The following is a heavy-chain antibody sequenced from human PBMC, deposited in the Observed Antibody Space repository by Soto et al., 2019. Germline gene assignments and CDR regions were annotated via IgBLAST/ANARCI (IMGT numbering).Heavy chain of an antibody. D-gene: IGHD6-13*01. Sequence: EVQLVESGGGLVQPGRSLRLSCAASGFTFNDYAMHWVRQAPGKGLEWVSGISWNSGSMGYVDSVTGRFTISRDNAKNSLYLRMNFLRPEDTALYYCAKEKAAGGRLDYYYYGMDVWGQGTTVTVSS. CDR3: AKEKAAGGRLDYYYYGMDV. CDR1: GFTFNDYA. V-gene: IGHV3-9*01. J-gene: IGHJ6*02. CDR2: ISWNSGSM.